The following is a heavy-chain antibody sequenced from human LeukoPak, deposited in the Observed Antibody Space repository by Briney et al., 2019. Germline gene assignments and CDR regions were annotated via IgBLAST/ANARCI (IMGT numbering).Heavy chain of an antibody. CDR2: ISSSGSDI. Sequence: GGSLRLSCAASGFTFSSYEMNWVRQAPGKGLEWVSYISSSGSDIYYADSVKGRFTISRDNAKNSLYLHMNSLRAEDTALYYCAKDQNAYNYVFDYWGQGTLVTVSS. V-gene: IGHV3-48*03. D-gene: IGHD5-24*01. CDR3: AKDQNAYNYVFDY. J-gene: IGHJ4*02. CDR1: GFTFSSYE.